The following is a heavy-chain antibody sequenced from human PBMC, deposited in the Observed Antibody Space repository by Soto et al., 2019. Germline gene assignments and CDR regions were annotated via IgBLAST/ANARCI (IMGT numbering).Heavy chain of an antibody. CDR2: LSGSGVSA. CDR3: ARDPLGGGDLKNDAFDM. J-gene: IGHJ3*02. CDR1: GFTFSNYA. V-gene: IGHV3-23*01. Sequence: GGSLRLSCAASGFTFSNYAMTWVRQAPGKGLEWVSHLSGSGVSADYADSVKGRFTISRDNSKNTLYLQMDRLRVEDTAVYYCARDPLGGGDLKNDAFDMWGQGTMVTVSS. D-gene: IGHD3-16*01.